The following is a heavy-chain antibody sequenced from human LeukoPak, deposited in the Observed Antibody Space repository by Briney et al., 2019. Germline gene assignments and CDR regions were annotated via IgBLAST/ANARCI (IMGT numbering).Heavy chain of an antibody. V-gene: IGHV5-51*01. J-gene: IGHJ6*03. Sequence: GESLQISCQGSGSSFTSYWIGWVRQMPGKGLEWMGIIYPGDSDTRYSPSFQGRATISADKSISTAYLQWSSLKASDTAMYYCATRTMVATDPVWDYYYYMDVWGKGTTVTVSS. CDR3: ATRTMVATDPVWDYYYYMDV. D-gene: IGHD5-12*01. CDR1: GSSFTSYW. CDR2: IYPGDSDT.